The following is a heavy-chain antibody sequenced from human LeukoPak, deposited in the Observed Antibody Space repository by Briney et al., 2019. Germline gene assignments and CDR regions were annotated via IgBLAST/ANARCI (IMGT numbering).Heavy chain of an antibody. CDR2: IKSKTDGGTT. CDR3: TTDERGSSSSTNEYYFDY. Sequence: ETLSLTCTVSGGSISSYYWSWIRQPAGKGLEWVGRIKSKTDGGTTDYAAPVKGRFTISRDNSKNTLYLQMNSLKTEDTAVYYCTTDERGSSSSTNEYYFDYWGQGTLVTVSS. V-gene: IGHV3-15*01. D-gene: IGHD6-6*01. CDR1: GGSISSYY. J-gene: IGHJ4*02.